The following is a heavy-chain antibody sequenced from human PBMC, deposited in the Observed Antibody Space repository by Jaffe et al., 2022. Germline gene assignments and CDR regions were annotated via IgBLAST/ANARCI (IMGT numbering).Heavy chain of an antibody. D-gene: IGHD1-1*01. CDR2: ISSSSSYI. Sequence: EVQLVESGGGLVKPGGSLRLSCAASGFTFSSYSMNWVRQAPGKGLEWVSSISSSSSYIYYADSVKGRFTISRDNAKNSLYLQMNSLRAEDTAVYYCARDLERHSGSDYWGQGTLVTVSS. CDR3: ARDLERHSGSDY. J-gene: IGHJ4*02. CDR1: GFTFSSYS. V-gene: IGHV3-21*01.